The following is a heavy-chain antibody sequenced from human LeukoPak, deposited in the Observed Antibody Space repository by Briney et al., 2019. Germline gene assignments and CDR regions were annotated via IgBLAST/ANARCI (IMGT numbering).Heavy chain of an antibody. CDR1: GGSISSYY. J-gene: IGHJ4*02. D-gene: IGHD3-16*02. CDR3: ARERGYDYVWGSYLTYGFPDY. V-gene: IGHV4-38-2*02. Sequence: SETLSLTCTVSGGSISSYYWGWIRQPPGKGLEWIGSIYHSGSTYYNPSLKSRVTISVDTSKNQFSLKLSSVTAADTAVYYCARERGYDYVWGSYLTYGFPDYWGQGTLVTVSS. CDR2: IYHSGST.